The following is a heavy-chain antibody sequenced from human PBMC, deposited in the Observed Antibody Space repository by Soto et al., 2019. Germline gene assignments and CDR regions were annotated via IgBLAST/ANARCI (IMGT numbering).Heavy chain of an antibody. CDR2: FYSSGSI. D-gene: IGHD6-19*01. Sequence: SETLSLTCFVAGYSITAGGYYWSWIRHHPGKGLEWIGSFYSSGSIIYNPSLRSRVSISGDTSSNQFSMSLTSVTAADTARYYCARMYSSGSGWFHPWGQGTLVTVSS. CDR1: GYSITAGGYY. V-gene: IGHV4-39*07. J-gene: IGHJ5*02. CDR3: ARMYSSGSGWFHP.